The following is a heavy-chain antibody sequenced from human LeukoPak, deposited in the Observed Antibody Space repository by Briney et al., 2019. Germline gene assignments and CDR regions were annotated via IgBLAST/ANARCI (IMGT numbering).Heavy chain of an antibody. Sequence: GGSLRLSCAASGFTFSSYSMNWVRQAPGKGREWVSSISSSSSYIYYADSVKGRFTISRDNAKNSLYLQMNSLRAEDTAVYYCARDGLGARYYSSTSCPIGYWGQGTLVTVSS. J-gene: IGHJ4*02. CDR1: GFTFSSYS. D-gene: IGHD2-2*01. CDR3: ARDGLGARYYSSTSCPIGY. V-gene: IGHV3-21*01. CDR2: ISSSSSYI.